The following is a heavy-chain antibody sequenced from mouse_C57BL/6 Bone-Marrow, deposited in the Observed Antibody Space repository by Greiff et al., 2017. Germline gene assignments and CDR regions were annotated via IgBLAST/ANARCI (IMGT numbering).Heavy chain of an antibody. D-gene: IGHD3-2*02. V-gene: IGHV1-69*01. CDR3: ARVRDSSGLYYFDY. J-gene: IGHJ2*01. CDR1: GYTFTSYW. CDR2: IDPSDSYT. Sequence: QVHVKQPGAELVMPGASVKLSCKASGYTFTSYWMHWVKQRPGQGLEWIGEIDPSDSYTNYNQKFKGKSTLTVDKSSSTAYMQLSSLTSEDSAVYYCARVRDSSGLYYFDYWGQGTTLTVSS.